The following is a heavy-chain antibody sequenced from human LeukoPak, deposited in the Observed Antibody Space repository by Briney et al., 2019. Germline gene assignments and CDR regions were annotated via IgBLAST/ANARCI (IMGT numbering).Heavy chain of an antibody. CDR3: SRVGSSGWPNYFDS. Sequence: GGSLRLSCAASGFTFSSYDMHWVRQATGKGLEWVSVIGASGDTYYAGSVKGRFTISRENAKNSLYLQMNSLTAGDTAVYFCSRVGSSGWPNYFDSWGQGTLVTVSS. J-gene: IGHJ4*02. CDR2: IGASGDT. CDR1: GFTFSSYD. D-gene: IGHD6-19*01. V-gene: IGHV3-13*04.